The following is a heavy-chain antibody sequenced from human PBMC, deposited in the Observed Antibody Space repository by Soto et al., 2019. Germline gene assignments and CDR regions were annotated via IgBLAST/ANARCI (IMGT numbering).Heavy chain of an antibody. Sequence: KPVGSLRLSCAASGFIFSSYSMNWVRQAPGKGLEWVSSVSSSSSYIYYADSLKGRFTISRDNAKNSLYLQMNSLRAEDTAVYYCARGGDSSGSWPRYWGQGTLVTVSS. CDR1: GFIFSSYS. J-gene: IGHJ4*02. CDR2: VSSSSSYI. CDR3: ARGGDSSGSWPRY. D-gene: IGHD3-22*01. V-gene: IGHV3-21*01.